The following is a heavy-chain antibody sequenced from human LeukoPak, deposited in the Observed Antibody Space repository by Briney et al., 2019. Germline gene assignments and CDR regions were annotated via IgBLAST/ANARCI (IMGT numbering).Heavy chain of an antibody. CDR1: GFTFSSYA. J-gene: IGHJ4*02. CDR2: ISGSGGST. V-gene: IGHV3-23*01. CDR3: AKDPYNGSGSRKPKYYFDY. Sequence: GGSLRLSCAASGFTFSSYAMSWVRQAPGKGLEWVSAISGSGGSTYYADSVKGRFTISRDNSKNTLYLQMNSLRAEDTAVYYCAKDPYNGSGSRKPKYYFDYWGQGTLVTVSS. D-gene: IGHD3-10*01.